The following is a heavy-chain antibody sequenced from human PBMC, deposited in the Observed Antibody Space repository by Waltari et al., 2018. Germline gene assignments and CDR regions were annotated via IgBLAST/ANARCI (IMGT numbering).Heavy chain of an antibody. J-gene: IGHJ4*02. V-gene: IGHV1-69*01. CDR3: ARGGLYRNFDD. D-gene: IGHD2-2*01. CDR2: IIPIFGTA. CDR1: GGTFHGHT. Sequence: QVQLVQSAAAVRKPGSSVKVSCKASGGTFHGHTISWGRQAPGQGLEWVGGIIPIFGTANYAQSFQGRVTMTADDSTNTAYMELNSLRSEDTAMYYCARGGLYRNFDDWGQGTLVTVS.